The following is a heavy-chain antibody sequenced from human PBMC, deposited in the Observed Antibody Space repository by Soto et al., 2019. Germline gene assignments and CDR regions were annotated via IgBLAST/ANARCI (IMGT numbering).Heavy chain of an antibody. Sequence: SETLSLTCTVSGESISSGDHYWSWVRHSPGEGLEWIGFIYYSGDTYYNPSLKSRVSMSVDTSNNQFSLKLNSVTAADTAVYYCARDAGYCNSVSCYPYNMDVWGQGTTVTVSS. J-gene: IGHJ6*02. CDR3: ARDAGYCNSVSCYPYNMDV. CDR2: IYYSGDT. V-gene: IGHV4-30-4*01. CDR1: GESISSGDHY. D-gene: IGHD2-15*01.